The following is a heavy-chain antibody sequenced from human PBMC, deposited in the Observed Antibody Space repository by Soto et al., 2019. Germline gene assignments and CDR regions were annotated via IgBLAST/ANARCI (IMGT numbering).Heavy chain of an antibody. CDR3: ARDVLDITIDYSFDS. CDR2: IHHSGSS. CDR1: GGSIGSGDYY. Sequence: PSETLSLTCTVSGGSIGSGDYYWSWIRQPPGKGLEWIGYIHHSGSSQYHPSLRGRVSFSIDTSTNQFSLELRSVTGADTAVYYRARDVLDITIDYSFDSWGQGSLVTVS. D-gene: IGHD3-10*01. V-gene: IGHV4-30-4*01. J-gene: IGHJ4*02.